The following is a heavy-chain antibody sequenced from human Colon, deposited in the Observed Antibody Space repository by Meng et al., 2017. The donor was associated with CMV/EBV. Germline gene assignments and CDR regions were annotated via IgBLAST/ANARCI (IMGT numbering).Heavy chain of an antibody. Sequence: GGSLRLSCEASGFSFHSYSMNWVRQTPGKGLEWLAYISSTSDIIYYSESVRGRFTISRDNAKKSLYLQVDSLRIGDTATYYCAREFYSSPDYWGQGTLVTVSS. CDR1: GFSFHSYS. D-gene: IGHD6-13*01. V-gene: IGHV3-48*04. CDR2: ISSTSDII. CDR3: AREFYSSPDY. J-gene: IGHJ4*02.